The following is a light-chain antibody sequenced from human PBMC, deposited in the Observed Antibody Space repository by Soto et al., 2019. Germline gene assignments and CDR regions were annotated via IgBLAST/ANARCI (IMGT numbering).Light chain of an antibody. Sequence: IPQNHSPLSLAASELDLVKITSLATQNIRTYLNWYLHTPGKAPKLLIFDATTLQSGVPSRFSGRGSGTDFTLTISSLQPEDFATYYCQQNFITPRTFGQGTKVDIK. J-gene: IGKJ1*01. CDR3: QQNFITPRT. CDR2: DAT. CDR1: QNIRTY. V-gene: IGKV1-39*01.